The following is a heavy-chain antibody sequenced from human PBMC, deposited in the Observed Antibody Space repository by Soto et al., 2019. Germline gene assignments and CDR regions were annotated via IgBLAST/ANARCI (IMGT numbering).Heavy chain of an antibody. V-gene: IGHV4-39*01. Sequence: QLQLQESGPGLVKPSETLSLTCTVSGGSISSSSYYWGWIRQPPGKGLEWIGSIYYSGSTYYNPSLKGRVTISVDTSKNQFSLKLSSVTAADTAVYYCARRPYTVTPSYNWFDPWGQGTLVTVSS. CDR2: IYYSGST. J-gene: IGHJ5*02. CDR3: ARRPYTVTPSYNWFDP. CDR1: GGSISSSSYY. D-gene: IGHD4-17*01.